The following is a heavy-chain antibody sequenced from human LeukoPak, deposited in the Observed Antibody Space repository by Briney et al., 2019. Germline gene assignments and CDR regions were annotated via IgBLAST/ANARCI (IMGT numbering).Heavy chain of an antibody. J-gene: IGHJ5*02. CDR3: ARLSIAAAGRENWFDP. CDR2: IIPILGIA. V-gene: IGHV1-69*04. Sequence: GASVKVSCKASGGTFSSYAVSWVRQAPGQGLEWMGRIIPILGIANYAQKFQGRVTITADKSTSTAYMELSSLRSEDTAVYYCARLSIAAAGRENWFDPWGQGTLVTVSS. D-gene: IGHD6-13*01. CDR1: GGTFSSYA.